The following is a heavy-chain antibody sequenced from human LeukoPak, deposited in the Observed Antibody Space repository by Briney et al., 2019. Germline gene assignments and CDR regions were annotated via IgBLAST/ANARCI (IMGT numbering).Heavy chain of an antibody. CDR1: GFTFNTYS. CDR3: AKVASTTIFGVVIKGGWFDP. V-gene: IGHV3-23*01. D-gene: IGHD3-3*01. J-gene: IGHJ5*02. Sequence: GGSLRLSCAASGFTFNTYSMTWVRQAPGKGLEWVSAISGSGGSTYYADSVKGRFTISRDNSKNTLYLQMNSLRAEDTAVYYCAKVASTTIFGVVIKGGWFDPWGQGTLVTVSS. CDR2: ISGSGGST.